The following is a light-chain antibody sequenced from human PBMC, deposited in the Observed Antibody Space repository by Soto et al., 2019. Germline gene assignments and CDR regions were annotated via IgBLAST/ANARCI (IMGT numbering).Light chain of an antibody. CDR2: GNS. Sequence: QSVLTQPPSVSGAPGQRVTISCTGSSSNIGAGYDVHWYQQLPGTAPKLLIYGNSNRPSGVPDRFSGSKSGNTASLTISGLQAEDEADYYCCSYVGSYSYVFGIGTKLTVL. CDR1: SSNIGAGYD. V-gene: IGLV1-40*01. J-gene: IGLJ1*01. CDR3: CSYVGSYSYV.